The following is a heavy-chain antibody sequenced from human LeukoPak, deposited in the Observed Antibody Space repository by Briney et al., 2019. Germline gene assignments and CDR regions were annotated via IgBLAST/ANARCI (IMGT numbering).Heavy chain of an antibody. CDR3: ARVGIVVPFDY. CDR2: IYYSGST. D-gene: IGHD2-15*01. Sequence: SETLSLTCTVSGGSISSSSYYWGWIRQPPGKGLEWIGYIYYSGSTNYNPSLKSRVTISVDTSKNQFSLKLSSVTAADTAMYYCARVGIVVPFDYWGQGTLVTVSS. V-gene: IGHV4-61*05. CDR1: GGSISSSSYY. J-gene: IGHJ4*02.